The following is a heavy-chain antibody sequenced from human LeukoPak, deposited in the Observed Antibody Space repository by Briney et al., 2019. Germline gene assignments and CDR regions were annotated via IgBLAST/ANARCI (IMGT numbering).Heavy chain of an antibody. Sequence: TETLSLTCALYGGPFSGYYWTWIRQPPGKGLEWIGEIDHSGSTNYNPSLKSRVTISGDTSKNHFSLRLSSLTAADSAVYYCARGQTKDYFDTSGYYWSQGTLVTVSS. D-gene: IGHD3-22*01. CDR3: ARGQTKDYFDTSGYY. CDR1: GGPFSGYY. CDR2: IDHSGST. V-gene: IGHV4-34*01. J-gene: IGHJ4*02.